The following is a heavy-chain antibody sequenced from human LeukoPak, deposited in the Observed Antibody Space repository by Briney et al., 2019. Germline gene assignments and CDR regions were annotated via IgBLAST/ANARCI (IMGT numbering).Heavy chain of an antibody. CDR1: GFTFSSYG. CDR2: IWYDGSNK. J-gene: IGHJ4*02. V-gene: IGHV3-33*01. D-gene: IGHD3-10*01. CDR3: ARGQITMVRGVITDYFDY. Sequence: GGSLRLSCAASGFTFSSYGMHWVRQAPGKGLEWVAVIWYDGSNKYYADSVKGRFTISRDNSKNTLYLQMSSLRAEDTAVYYCARGQITMVRGVITDYFDYWGQGTLVTVSS.